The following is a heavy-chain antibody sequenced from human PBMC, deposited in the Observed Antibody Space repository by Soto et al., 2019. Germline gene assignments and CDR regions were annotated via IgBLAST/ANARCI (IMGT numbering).Heavy chain of an antibody. CDR2: ISGSGGST. J-gene: IGHJ6*02. V-gene: IGHV3-23*01. CDR3: AKACNKYCSSTSLGRLDV. Sequence: GGSLRLSCAASGFTFSSYAMSLVRQAPGKGLEWVSAISGSGGSTYYADSVKGRFTISRDNSKNTLYLQMNSLRAEDTAVYYCAKACNKYCSSTSLGRLDVWGQGTTVTVSS. D-gene: IGHD2-2*01. CDR1: GFTFSSYA.